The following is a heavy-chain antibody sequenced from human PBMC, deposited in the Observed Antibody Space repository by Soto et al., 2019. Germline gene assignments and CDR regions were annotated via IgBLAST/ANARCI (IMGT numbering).Heavy chain of an antibody. V-gene: IGHV4-39*01. CDR1: GVSISSSTYY. D-gene: IGHD3-3*01. J-gene: IGHJ5*02. Sequence: SETLSLTCTVSGVSISSSTYYWGWIRQPPGKGLEWIGSIYYSGTAYYNPSLRSRVTLSVDTSKNQFSLKLSSVTAADTAVYYCATTLLRLFNWFDPWGQGTLVTVSS. CDR3: ATTLLRLFNWFDP. CDR2: IYYSGTA.